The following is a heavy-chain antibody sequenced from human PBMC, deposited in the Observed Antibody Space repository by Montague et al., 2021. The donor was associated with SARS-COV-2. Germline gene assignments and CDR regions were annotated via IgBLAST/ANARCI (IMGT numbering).Heavy chain of an antibody. CDR2: INHSGST. CDR1: GGSFSGYY. D-gene: IGHD3-10*01. Sequence: SETLSLTCAVYGGSFSGYYWSWIRQPPGKGLEWIGEINHSGSTNYNPSLKSRVTISVDTSKNQFSLKLSSVTAADTAVYYCARVRYYGSGTSLGVDVWGQGTTVTVFS. CDR3: ARVRYYGSGTSLGVDV. V-gene: IGHV4-34*01. J-gene: IGHJ6*02.